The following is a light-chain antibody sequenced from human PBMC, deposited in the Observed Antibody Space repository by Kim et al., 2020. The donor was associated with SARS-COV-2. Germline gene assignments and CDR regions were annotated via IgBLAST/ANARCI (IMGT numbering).Light chain of an antibody. Sequence: ASVGCRVTITCRASQSISSWLAWYQQKPGKAPKLLIYKASSLESGVPSRFSGSGSGTEFTLTISSLQPDDFATYYCQQYNSYPWTFGQGTKVDIK. V-gene: IGKV1-5*03. CDR2: KAS. CDR1: QSISSW. J-gene: IGKJ1*01. CDR3: QQYNSYPWT.